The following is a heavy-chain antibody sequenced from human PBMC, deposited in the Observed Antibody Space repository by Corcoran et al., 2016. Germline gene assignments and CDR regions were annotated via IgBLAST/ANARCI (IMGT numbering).Heavy chain of an antibody. CDR1: GGSISSSNNY. V-gene: IGHV4-39*07. J-gene: IGHJ4*02. CDR2: MFYSGST. Sequence: QLQLQESGPGLVKPSETVSLTCTVSGGSISSSNNYWGWIRQPPGKGLEWLGTMFYSGSTFYNPSLTSRVTISLDTSKNPFSLTLSSVTAADTAVYYCARVLTGYSAPGPLDYWGQGTLVTVSS. D-gene: IGHD3-9*01. CDR3: ARVLTGYSAPGPLDY.